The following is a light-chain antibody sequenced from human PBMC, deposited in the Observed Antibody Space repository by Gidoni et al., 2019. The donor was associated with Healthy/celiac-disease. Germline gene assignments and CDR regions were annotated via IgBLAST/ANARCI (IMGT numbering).Light chain of an antibody. CDR2: KAS. J-gene: IGKJ3*01. V-gene: IGKV1-5*03. Sequence: DIQITQSPSTLSASVGDRVTLTCRASQSISSWLAWYQQKPGTAPKLLIYKASSLESGVPSRFSGSGSGTEVTLTISSLQPDDFATYYCQQYDSYSTTFGPGTKVDIK. CDR3: QQYDSYSTT. CDR1: QSISSW.